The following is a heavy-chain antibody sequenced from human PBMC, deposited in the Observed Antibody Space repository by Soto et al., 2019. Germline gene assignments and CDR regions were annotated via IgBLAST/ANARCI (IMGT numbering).Heavy chain of an antibody. V-gene: IGHV4-34*01. CDR1: GGSFSGYY. Sequence: SETLSLTCAVYGGSFSGYYWSWIRQPPGKGLEWIGEINHSGSTNYNPSLKSRVTISVDTSKNQFSLKLSSVTAADTAVYYCARVGSSSWYGGHDWFDPWGQGTLVTV. CDR3: ARVGSSSWYGGHDWFDP. D-gene: IGHD6-13*01. CDR2: INHSGST. J-gene: IGHJ5*02.